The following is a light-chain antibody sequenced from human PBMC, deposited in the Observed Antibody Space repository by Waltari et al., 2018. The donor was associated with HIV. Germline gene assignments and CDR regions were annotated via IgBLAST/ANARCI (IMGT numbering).Light chain of an antibody. CDR1: QGISNS. Sequence: DIQITQSPSSLFASVRDRVPIPCLAIQGISNSLAWYQQKPGTAPKLLLFAASRRESGVPSGVSGSGAGTDYLLTSNSLQPEDFATYCCQQYYITPGTFGQGTRVEIK. CDR2: AAS. CDR3: QQYYITPGT. J-gene: IGKJ1*01. V-gene: IGKV1-NL1*01.